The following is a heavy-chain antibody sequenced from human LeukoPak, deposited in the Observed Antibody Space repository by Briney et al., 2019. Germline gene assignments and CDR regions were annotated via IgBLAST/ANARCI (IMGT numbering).Heavy chain of an antibody. V-gene: IGHV1-2*02. J-gene: IGHJ4*02. CDR3: ARAPRGIAARSFDY. Sequence: GASVKVSCKASGYTFTGYYMHWVRQAPGQGLEWMGWINPNSGGTNYAQKFQGRVTMTRNTSISTAYVELSSLRSEDTAVYYCARAPRGIAARSFDYWGQGTLVTVSS. CDR2: INPNSGGT. D-gene: IGHD6-6*01. CDR1: GYTFTGYY.